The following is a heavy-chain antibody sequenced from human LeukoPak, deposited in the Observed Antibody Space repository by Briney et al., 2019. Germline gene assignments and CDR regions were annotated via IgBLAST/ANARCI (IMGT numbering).Heavy chain of an antibody. Sequence: ASVKVSCKASGYSFTGYYIHWVRRAPGQGLEWMGWINPNTGDTQYAQKILGRVTMTRDTSVSTVYMELSRLTSDDTAVYYCARVINYYYMDVWGKGTTVTVSS. J-gene: IGHJ6*03. CDR2: INPNTGDT. CDR3: ARVINYYYMDV. D-gene: IGHD2/OR15-2a*01. CDR1: GYSFTGYY. V-gene: IGHV1-2*02.